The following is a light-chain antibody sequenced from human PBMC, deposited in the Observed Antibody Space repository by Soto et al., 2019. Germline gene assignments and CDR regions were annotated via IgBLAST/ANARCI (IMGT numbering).Light chain of an antibody. CDR3: QEYGSSPPYS. CDR1: QSVSSSY. Sequence: EIVLTQSPATLSLSPGERATLSCGASQSVSSSYLAWYQQKPGLAPRLLIYDASSRATGIPDRFSGSESGTDFTLTISSLEPEAFAVYYCQEYGSSPPYSFGQGTKLEIK. V-gene: IGKV3D-20*01. J-gene: IGKJ2*01. CDR2: DAS.